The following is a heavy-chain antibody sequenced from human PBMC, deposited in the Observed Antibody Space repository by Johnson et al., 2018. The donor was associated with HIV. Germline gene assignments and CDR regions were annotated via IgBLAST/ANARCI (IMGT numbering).Heavy chain of an antibody. V-gene: IGHV3-20*04. CDR3: VKVGLVGVKEGVGGFDI. Sequence: VQLVESGGGVVQPGRSLRLSCAASGFTFISYAMHWVRQAPGKGLEWVSGINWYGGSTGYAHSVKGRFTISRDNANNSLYLQMNSLRAEDMAVYYCVKVGLVGVKEGVGGFDIWGPGTMVTVSS. CDR2: INWYGGST. CDR1: GFTFISYA. J-gene: IGHJ3*02. D-gene: IGHD1-26*01.